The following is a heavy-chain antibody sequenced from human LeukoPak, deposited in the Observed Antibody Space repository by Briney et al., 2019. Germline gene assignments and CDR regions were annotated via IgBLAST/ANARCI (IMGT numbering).Heavy chain of an antibody. CDR2: INPNSGGT. D-gene: IGHD2-21*02. V-gene: IGHV1-2*02. Sequence: ASVKVSCKTSGYTFTGYYMHWVRQAPGQGLEWMGWINPNSGGTNYAQNFQGRVSMTRGTSISTAYMELSRLKSDDTAVYYCATFMVTGTFDYWGQGTLVTVSS. CDR3: ATFMVTGTFDY. J-gene: IGHJ4*02. CDR1: GYTFTGYY.